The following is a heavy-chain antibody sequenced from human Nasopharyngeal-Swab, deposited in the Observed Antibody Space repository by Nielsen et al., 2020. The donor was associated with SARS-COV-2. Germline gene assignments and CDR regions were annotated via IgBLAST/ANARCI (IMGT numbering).Heavy chain of an antibody. J-gene: IGHJ6*02. CDR2: IKSKTDGGTT. CDR3: TTGYSSSWYYYYGMDV. V-gene: IGHV3-15*01. Sequence: GESLKISCAASGFTFSNAWMSWVRQAPGKGLEWVGRIKSKTDGGTTDYAAPVKGRFTISRDDSKNTLYLQMNGLKTEDTAVYYCTTGYSSSWYYYYGMDVWGQGTTVTVSS. D-gene: IGHD6-13*01. CDR1: GFTFSNAW.